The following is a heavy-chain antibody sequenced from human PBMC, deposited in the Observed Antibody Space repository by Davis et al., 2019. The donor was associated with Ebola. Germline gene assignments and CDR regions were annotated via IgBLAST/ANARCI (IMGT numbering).Heavy chain of an antibody. V-gene: IGHV1-24*01. Sequence: ASVKVSCKVSGYTLTELSMHWVRQAPGKGLEWMGGFDPEDGETIYAQKFQGRVTMTTDTSTSTAYMELRSLRSDDTAVYYCARVGSSSWYPPYYYYYGMDVWGQGTTVTVSS. CDR3: ARVGSSSWYPPYYYYYGMDV. J-gene: IGHJ6*02. CDR1: GYTLTELS. D-gene: IGHD6-13*01. CDR2: FDPEDGET.